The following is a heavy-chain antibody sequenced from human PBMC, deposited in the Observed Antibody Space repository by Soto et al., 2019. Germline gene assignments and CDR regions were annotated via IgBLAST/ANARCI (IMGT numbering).Heavy chain of an antibody. Sequence: GVSLILSCAASGCTFRMHSMSWFRQAPGKWLEWVSGINYSGGITYYAYSVKGRFTISRDNSKNTLYLQMNSLRAEDTAVYYCAKAPHYGSASYLDCSDHWGQRNIVTVSS. CDR2: INYSGGIT. D-gene: IGHD3-10*01. CDR3: AKAPHYGSASYLDCSDH. CDR1: GCTFRMHS. V-gene: IGHV3-23*01. J-gene: IGHJ4*02.